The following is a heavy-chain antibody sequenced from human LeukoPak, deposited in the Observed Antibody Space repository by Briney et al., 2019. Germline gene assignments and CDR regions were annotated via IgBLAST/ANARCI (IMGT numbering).Heavy chain of an antibody. V-gene: IGHV3-66*04. Sequence: ETLSLTCTVSGGSISSSSYYWGWVRQAPGKGLEWVSVIYSGGSAYYADSVKGRFTISRDNSKNTLYLQMNSLRADDTAVYYCASQRRVDLGFAFNLWGQGTMVTVSS. D-gene: IGHD3-9*01. CDR2: IYSGGSA. CDR3: ASQRRVDLGFAFNL. J-gene: IGHJ3*01. CDR1: GGSISSSSYY.